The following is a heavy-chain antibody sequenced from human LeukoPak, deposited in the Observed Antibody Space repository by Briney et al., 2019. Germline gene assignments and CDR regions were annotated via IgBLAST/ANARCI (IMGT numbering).Heavy chain of an antibody. J-gene: IGHJ4*02. V-gene: IGHV3-23*01. CDR1: GFTFSSYG. Sequence: GGSLRLSCAASGFTFSSYGMTWVRQAPGKGLEWVSSISGSGGEIHYADSVKGRFTISRDNSRNTLYLQMNSLRAEDTAVYYCAKVQKYFDYWGQGTLVTVSS. CDR3: AKVQKYFDY. CDR2: ISGSGGEI.